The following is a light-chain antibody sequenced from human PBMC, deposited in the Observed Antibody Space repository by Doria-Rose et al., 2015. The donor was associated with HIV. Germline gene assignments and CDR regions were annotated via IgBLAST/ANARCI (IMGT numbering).Light chain of an antibody. Sequence: TQSPGTLSLSPGERATLSCSASQRGKSSYLTWYQQKPGQAPRLLIYDASTRATGIPDRVSGSGSGADLTLTISRLEPEDVAVYYCQRYGTSRGTFGQGTRLEIK. CDR3: QRYGTSRGT. CDR2: DAS. CDR1: QRGKSSY. V-gene: IGKV3-20*01. J-gene: IGKJ5*01.